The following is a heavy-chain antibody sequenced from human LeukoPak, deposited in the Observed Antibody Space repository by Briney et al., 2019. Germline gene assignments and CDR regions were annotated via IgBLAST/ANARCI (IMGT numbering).Heavy chain of an antibody. Sequence: SETLSLTCVVYGGSFSGYYWSWIRQPPGKGLEWIGEINHSGSTNYNPSLKSRVTISVDTSKNQFSLRLSSVTAADTAVYYCARIALIGMDVWGQGTTVTVSS. CDR3: ARIALIGMDV. CDR2: INHSGST. J-gene: IGHJ6*02. CDR1: GGSFSGYY. V-gene: IGHV4-34*01.